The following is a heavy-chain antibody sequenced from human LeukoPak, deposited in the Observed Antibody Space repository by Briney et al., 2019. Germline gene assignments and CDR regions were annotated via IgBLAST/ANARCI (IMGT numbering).Heavy chain of an antibody. J-gene: IGHJ3*02. CDR2: IYSGGST. D-gene: IGHD5-24*01. Sequence: GGSLRLSCAASGFTFSSYGMHWVRQAPGKGLEWVSVIYSGGSTYYADSVKGRFTFSRDNSKNTLYLQMNSLRAEDTAVYYCASFKRDAFDIWGQGTMVTVSS. V-gene: IGHV3-53*01. CDR1: GFTFSSYG. CDR3: ASFKRDAFDI.